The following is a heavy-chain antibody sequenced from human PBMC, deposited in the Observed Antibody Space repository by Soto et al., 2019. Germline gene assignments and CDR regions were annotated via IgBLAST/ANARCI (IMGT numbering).Heavy chain of an antibody. CDR3: AREFGDYYDSSGYSFDY. J-gene: IGHJ4*02. CDR2: IYWDDDK. Sequence: QITLKESGPTLVKPTQTLTLTCTCSGFSLSTSGVGVGWIRQPPGKALEWLALIYWDDDKRYSPSLKSRLTITKDTSKNQVVLTMTNMDPVDTATYYCAREFGDYYDSSGYSFDYWGQGTLVTVSS. CDR1: GFSLSTSGVG. V-gene: IGHV2-5*02. D-gene: IGHD3-22*01.